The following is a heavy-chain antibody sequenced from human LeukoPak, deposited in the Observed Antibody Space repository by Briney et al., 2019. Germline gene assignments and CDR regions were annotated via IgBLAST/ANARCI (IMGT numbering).Heavy chain of an antibody. CDR1: GFTVSSNY. D-gene: IGHD2-15*01. CDR2: IYSGGST. V-gene: IGHV3-66*04. J-gene: IGHJ5*02. Sequence: TGGSLRLSCAASGFTVSSNYMSWVRQAPGRGLEWVSVIYSGGSTYYADSVKGRFTISRDNSKNTLFLQMNSLRAGDTAVYYCARLPRGHYCSGNSCYSFGWFDPWGQGTLVTVSS. CDR3: ARLPRGHYCSGNSCYSFGWFDP.